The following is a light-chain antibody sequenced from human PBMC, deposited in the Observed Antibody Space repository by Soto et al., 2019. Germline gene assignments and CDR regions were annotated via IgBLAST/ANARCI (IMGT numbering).Light chain of an antibody. CDR2: EVS. V-gene: IGLV2-14*01. CDR3: SSCTTIKTLFCV. Sequence: QSVLTQPASVSGSPGQSSTISCTGTSSDVGNDNFVSWYQHHPGKSPKLRIYEVSYRPSGVSHRFSGSKSGNTASLTISGLQSVAEADDDSSSCTTIKTLFCVFGRGTKVTV. J-gene: IGLJ1*01. CDR1: SSDVGNDNF.